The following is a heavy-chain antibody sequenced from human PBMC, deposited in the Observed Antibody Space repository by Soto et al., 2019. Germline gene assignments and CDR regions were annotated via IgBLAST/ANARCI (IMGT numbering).Heavy chain of an antibody. J-gene: IGHJ4*02. CDR1: GFTVSSNY. CDR3: VRCPPGDWNYVDY. D-gene: IGHD1-1*01. CDR2: IYSGGST. V-gene: IGHV3-53*01. Sequence: EVQLVESGGGLIQPGGSLRLSCAASGFTVSSNYMSWVRQAPGKGLEWVSVIYSGGSTYYADSVKGRFTISRDNSKNTLYLQMNSLRAEDTAVYYCVRCPPGDWNYVDYWGQGTLVTVSS.